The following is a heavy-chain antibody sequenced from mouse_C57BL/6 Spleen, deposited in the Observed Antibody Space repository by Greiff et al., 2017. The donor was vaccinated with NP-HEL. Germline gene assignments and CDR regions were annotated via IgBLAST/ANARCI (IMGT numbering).Heavy chain of an antibody. CDR3: ARPDYGSSYVNWYFDV. D-gene: IGHD1-1*01. J-gene: IGHJ1*03. Sequence: EVHLVESGGGLVKPGGSLKLSCAASGFTFSDYGMHWVRQAPEKGLEWVAYISSGSSTIYYADTVKGRFTISRDNAKNTLFLQMTSLRSEDTAMYYCARPDYGSSYVNWYFDVWGTGTTVTVSS. V-gene: IGHV5-17*01. CDR1: GFTFSDYG. CDR2: ISSGSSTI.